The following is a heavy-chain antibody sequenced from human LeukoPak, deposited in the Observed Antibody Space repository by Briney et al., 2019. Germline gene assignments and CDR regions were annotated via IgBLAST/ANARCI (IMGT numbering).Heavy chain of an antibody. CDR1: DFYFTEAW. CDR2: IKEDGSAR. V-gene: IGHV3-7*03. J-gene: IGHJ5*01. Sequence: GGSLRLSCVVSDFYFTEAWMNWVRQSPEKGLEWVANIKEDGSARYYVDSVKGRFTISRDNAKNSLYLQMTSLRAEDTAMYYCARDPRDDHNSLDSWGQGTQVTVSS. CDR3: ARDPRDDHNSLDS.